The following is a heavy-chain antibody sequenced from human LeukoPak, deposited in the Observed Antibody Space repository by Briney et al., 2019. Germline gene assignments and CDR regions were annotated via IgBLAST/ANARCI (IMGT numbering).Heavy chain of an antibody. CDR3: AKDEEGYIWSAAFDI. D-gene: IGHD2-2*02. CDR1: GFTFDDYA. Sequence: PGRSLRLSCAASGFTFDDYAMHWVRQAPGKGLEWVSGISWNSGSIGYADSVKGRFTISRDNAKNSLYLQMNSLRAEDTALYYCAKDEEGYIWSAAFDIWGQGTMVTVSS. J-gene: IGHJ3*02. CDR2: ISWNSGSI. V-gene: IGHV3-9*01.